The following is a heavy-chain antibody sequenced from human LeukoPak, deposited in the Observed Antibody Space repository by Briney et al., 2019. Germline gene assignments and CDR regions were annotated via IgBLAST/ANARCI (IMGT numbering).Heavy chain of an antibody. V-gene: IGHV3-30*18. J-gene: IGHJ6*02. Sequence: GGALRLSCAVSGFLFSSYGMHWVRPAPGKGLGWVAVISYDGSNKYYADSVKGRFTISRDNSKNTLYLQMNSVRAEDTAVYYCAKDRGYGEIYYYYGMDVWGQGTTVTVSS. D-gene: IGHD5-18*01. CDR1: GFLFSSYG. CDR3: AKDRGYGEIYYYYGMDV. CDR2: ISYDGSNK.